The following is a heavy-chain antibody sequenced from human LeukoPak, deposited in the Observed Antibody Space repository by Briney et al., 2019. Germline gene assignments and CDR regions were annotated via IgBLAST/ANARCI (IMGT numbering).Heavy chain of an antibody. CDR1: GFTVSSNY. CDR2: IYSGGST. CDR3: AKEGPLEPAAFDY. J-gene: IGHJ4*02. Sequence: PGGSLRLSCAASGFTVSSNYMSWVRQAPGKGLEWVSVIYSGGSTYYADSVKGRFTISRDNSKNTLYLQMNSLRAEDTAVYYCAKEGPLEPAAFDYWGQGTLVTVSS. D-gene: IGHD2-2*01. V-gene: IGHV3-53*01.